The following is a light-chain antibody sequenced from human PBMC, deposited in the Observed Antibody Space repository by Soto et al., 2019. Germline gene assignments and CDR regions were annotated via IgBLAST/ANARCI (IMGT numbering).Light chain of an antibody. CDR2: AAS. J-gene: IGKJ5*01. Sequence: DIQMTQSPSSLSASVGDRVTITCRASQGISSYLAWYQQKPGKAPKLLIYAASTLQGGVPSRFSGSGSGTDFTPTISSLQPEDFATYYCQHLNNYPAITFGPGTRLEIK. V-gene: IGKV1-9*01. CDR3: QHLNNYPAIT. CDR1: QGISSY.